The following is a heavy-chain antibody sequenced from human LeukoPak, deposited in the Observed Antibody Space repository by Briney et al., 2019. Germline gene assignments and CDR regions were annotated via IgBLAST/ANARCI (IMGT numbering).Heavy chain of an antibody. CDR2: INHSGST. V-gene: IGHV4-34*01. J-gene: IGHJ5*02. CDR3: ARGIPYYYDSSGPGGGYWFDP. D-gene: IGHD3-22*01. Sequence: PSETLSLTCAGYGGSFSGYYWSWIRQPPGKGLEWIGEINHSGSTNYNPSLKSRVTISVDTSKNQFSLKLSSVTAADTAVYYCARGIPYYYDSSGPGGGYWFDPWSQGTLVTVSS. CDR1: GGSFSGYY.